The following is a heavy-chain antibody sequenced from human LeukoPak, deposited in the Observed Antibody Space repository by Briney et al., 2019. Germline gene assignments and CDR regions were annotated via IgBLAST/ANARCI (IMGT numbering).Heavy chain of an antibody. CDR1: GFTFSSYA. Sequence: GGSLRLSCAASGFTFSSYAMNWVRQAPGKGLEWVSAISGSGTYTYYADSVKGRFTISRDNSKTTVYLQMNSLRAEDTAVYYCARGIYDTDSLGLYFDHWGQGTLVTVSS. CDR2: ISGSGTYT. V-gene: IGHV3-23*01. CDR3: ARGIYDTDSLGLYFDH. D-gene: IGHD3-16*01. J-gene: IGHJ1*01.